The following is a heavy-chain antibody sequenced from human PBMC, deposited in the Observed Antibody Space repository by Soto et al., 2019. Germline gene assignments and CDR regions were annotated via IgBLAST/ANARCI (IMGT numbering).Heavy chain of an antibody. CDR2: ITWNSANV. CDR1: GFTFDDYP. CDR3: AQGGYCPDRSCYTEFAL. J-gene: IGHJ5*02. V-gene: IGHV3-9*01. Sequence: QLVESGGGLVQPGRSLRLSCTASGFTFDDYPMHWVRQPPGQGLEWVSCITWNSANVGYEESVRGRFTISRDNDKNYLFLQLDNLRPEDTAFYFCAQGGYCPDRSCYTEFALRGQGTLVTVSS. D-gene: IGHD2-15*01.